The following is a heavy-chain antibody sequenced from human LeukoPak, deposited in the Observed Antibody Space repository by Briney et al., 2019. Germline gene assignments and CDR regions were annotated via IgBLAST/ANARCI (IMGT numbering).Heavy chain of an antibody. D-gene: IGHD3-22*01. J-gene: IGHJ1*01. CDR1: GFTVSSNY. V-gene: IGHV3-53*01. Sequence: PGGSLRLSCAASGFTVSSNYMSWVRQAPGKGLEWVSVIYSGGSTYYADSVKGRFTISRDNPKNTLYLQMNSLRAEDTAVYYCARVRADYYDSSGYYEYFQHWGQGTLVTVSS. CDR2: IYSGGST. CDR3: ARVRADYYDSSGYYEYFQH.